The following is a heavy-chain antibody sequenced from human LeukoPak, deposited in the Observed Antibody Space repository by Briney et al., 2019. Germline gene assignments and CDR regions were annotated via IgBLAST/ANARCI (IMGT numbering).Heavy chain of an antibody. CDR3: ASVSSSSWQYYYYYGMDV. V-gene: IGHV4-34*01. CDR1: GGSFSGYY. Sequence: SETLSLTCAVYGGSFSGYYWSWLRQPPGKGLEWIGEINHSGSTNYNPSLKRRVTISVDTSKNQFSLKLSSVTAADTAVYYCASVSSSSWQYYYYYGMDVWGQGTTVTVSS. CDR2: INHSGST. J-gene: IGHJ6*02. D-gene: IGHD6-13*01.